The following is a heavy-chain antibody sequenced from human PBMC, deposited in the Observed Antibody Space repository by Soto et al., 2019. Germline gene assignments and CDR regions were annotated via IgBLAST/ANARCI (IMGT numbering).Heavy chain of an antibody. Sequence: EVQLVDSGGGLVQPGGSLRLSCTASGFTVSSRYMNWVRQAPGKGLEWVSIIWNGGNTYYAESVKGRFIISRDNSKNTLYLQMNSLRVEDTAVYYCARDSFMRVWGKGTTVTVSS. D-gene: IGHD3-16*02. J-gene: IGHJ6*04. CDR1: GFTVSSRY. V-gene: IGHV3-66*01. CDR2: IWNGGNT. CDR3: ARDSFMRV.